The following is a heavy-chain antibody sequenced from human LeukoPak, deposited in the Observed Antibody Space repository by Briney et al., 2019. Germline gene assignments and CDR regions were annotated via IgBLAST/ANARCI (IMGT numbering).Heavy chain of an antibody. CDR1: GGSISSGGYS. Sequence: SETLSLTCAVSGGSISSGGYSWSWIRQPPGKGLEWIGYIYYSGSTYYNPSLKSRVTISVDTSKNQFSLKLSSVTAADTAVYYCARSPRVDAFDIWGQGTMVTVSS. J-gene: IGHJ3*02. CDR3: ARSPRVDAFDI. CDR2: IYYSGST. V-gene: IGHV4-30-4*07.